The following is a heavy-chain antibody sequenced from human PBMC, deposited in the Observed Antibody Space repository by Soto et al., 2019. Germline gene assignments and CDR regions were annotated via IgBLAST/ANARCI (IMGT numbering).Heavy chain of an antibody. J-gene: IGHJ4*02. CDR2: IISSSSYT. CDR1: GFTFSDYY. D-gene: IGHD6-13*01. V-gene: IGHV3-11*05. Sequence: QVQLVESGGGLVKPGGSLRLSCAASGFTFSDYYMSWIRQAPGKGLEWVSYIISSSSYTNYADSVKGRFTISRDNAKNSLYLQMNSLRAEDTAVYYCARVRQQQLVFDYWGQGTLVTVSS. CDR3: ARVRQQQLVFDY.